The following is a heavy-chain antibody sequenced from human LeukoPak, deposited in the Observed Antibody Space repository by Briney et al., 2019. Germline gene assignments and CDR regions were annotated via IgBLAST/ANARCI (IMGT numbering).Heavy chain of an antibody. CDR1: GFTFSSYS. D-gene: IGHD5-18*01. V-gene: IGHV3-21*01. J-gene: IGHJ6*03. Sequence: PGGSLRLPCAASGFTFSSYSMNWVRQAPGKGLGWVSSISSSSSYIYYADSVKGRFTISRDNAKNSLYLQMNSLRAEDTAVYYCAKVGVDTAMALPPYYYYYMDVWGKGTTVTISS. CDR3: AKVGVDTAMALPPYYYYYMDV. CDR2: ISSSSSYI.